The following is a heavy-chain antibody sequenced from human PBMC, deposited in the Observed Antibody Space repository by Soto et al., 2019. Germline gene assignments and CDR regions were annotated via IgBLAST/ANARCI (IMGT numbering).Heavy chain of an antibody. Sequence: LRLSCAAYGFTVSSNYMSWVRQAPGKGLEWVSVIYSRGNTYYADSVKGRFTISRDNSKNTLYLQMNSLRAEDTAVYYCATRLDPIREDALDIWGQGTMVTVSS. CDR3: ATRLDPIREDALDI. CDR1: GFTVSSNY. V-gene: IGHV3-53*01. D-gene: IGHD4-17*01. CDR2: IYSRGNT. J-gene: IGHJ3*02.